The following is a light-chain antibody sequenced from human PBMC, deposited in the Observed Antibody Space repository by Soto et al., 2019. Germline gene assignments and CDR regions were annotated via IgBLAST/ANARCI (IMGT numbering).Light chain of an antibody. CDR2: AAS. V-gene: IGKV1-9*01. Sequence: DIQMTQSPSTLSGSVGDRVTITCRASQTISSWLAWYQQKPGKAPKLLIYAASTLQSGVPSRFSGSGSGTEFTLTISSLQPEDFATYYCQQLNSYPRTFGQGTRLEIK. CDR3: QQLNSYPRT. J-gene: IGKJ5*01. CDR1: QTISSW.